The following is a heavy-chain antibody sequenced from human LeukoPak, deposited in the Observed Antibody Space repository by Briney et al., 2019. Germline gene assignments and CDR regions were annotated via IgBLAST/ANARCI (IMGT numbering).Heavy chain of an antibody. CDR1: GFTFSSYE. Sequence: PGGSLRLSCAASGFTFSSYEMNWVRQAPGKGLEWVTYISPSGSTIYYADSVKGRFTISRDNAKNSLYLQMNSLRADDTAVYYCARDGSVLDYWGQGTLVTVSS. CDR2: ISPSGSTI. J-gene: IGHJ4*02. D-gene: IGHD3-10*01. CDR3: ARDGSVLDY. V-gene: IGHV3-48*03.